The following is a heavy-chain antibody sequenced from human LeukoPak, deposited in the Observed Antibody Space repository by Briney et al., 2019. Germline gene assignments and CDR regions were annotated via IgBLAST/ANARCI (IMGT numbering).Heavy chain of an antibody. Sequence: GGSLRLSCAASGFTFSSYGMHWVRQAPGKGPEWVAVISYDGSNKYYADSVKGRFTISRDNSKNTLYLQMNSLRAEDTAVYYCAKLSDGNSGSYYFDYWGQGTLVTVSS. CDR1: GFTFSSYG. CDR2: ISYDGSNK. CDR3: AKLSDGNSGSYYFDY. D-gene: IGHD1-26*01. V-gene: IGHV3-30*18. J-gene: IGHJ4*02.